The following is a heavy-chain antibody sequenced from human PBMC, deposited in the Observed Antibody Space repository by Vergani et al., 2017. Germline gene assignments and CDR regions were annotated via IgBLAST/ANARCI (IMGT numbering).Heavy chain of an antibody. Sequence: EVQLVESGGGLVQPGRSLRLSCAASGFTFDDYAMHWVRQAPGKGLEWVSGISWNSGSIGYADSVKGRFTISRDNAKNSLYLQMNSLRAEDTAVYYCVRDRGEMATIYGYFDYWGQGTLVTVSS. CDR3: VRDRGEMATIYGYFDY. CDR1: GFTFDDYA. CDR2: ISWNSGSI. D-gene: IGHD5-24*01. J-gene: IGHJ4*02. V-gene: IGHV3-9*01.